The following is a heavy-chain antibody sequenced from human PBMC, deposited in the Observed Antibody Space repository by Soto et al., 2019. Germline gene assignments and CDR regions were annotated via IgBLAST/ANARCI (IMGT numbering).Heavy chain of an antibody. CDR2: IYYSGST. Sequence: QLQLQESGPGLVKPSETLSLTCTVSGGSISSSSYYWGWIRQPPGKGLEWIGSIYYSGSTYYNPSLKSRVTISVDTSKNQFSLKLSSVTAAVTAVYYCVRSWGSSRYVYYYYMDVWGKGTTVTVSS. D-gene: IGHD7-27*01. J-gene: IGHJ6*03. CDR3: VRSWGSSRYVYYYYMDV. CDR1: GGSISSSSYY. V-gene: IGHV4-39*01.